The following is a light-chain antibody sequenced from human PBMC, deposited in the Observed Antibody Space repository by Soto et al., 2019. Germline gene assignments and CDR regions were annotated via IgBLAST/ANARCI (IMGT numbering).Light chain of an antibody. CDR3: HQYGRSTDWEPWT. V-gene: IGKV3-20*01. CDR2: GAS. Sequence: EVVLTQSPGTLSLSPGERATLSCRASQSVSSSNLAWYQQKPGQAPRLLIYGASNRATGVPDRCSGSGSGREFSLSISRPEAEDFAVYYCHQYGRSTDWEPWTFGQGTKVEIK. J-gene: IGKJ1*01. CDR1: QSVSSSN.